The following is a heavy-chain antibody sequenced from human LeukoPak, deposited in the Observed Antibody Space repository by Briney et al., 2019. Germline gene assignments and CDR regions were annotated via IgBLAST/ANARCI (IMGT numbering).Heavy chain of an antibody. CDR3: AKDAHYYESGTYYYYFDS. Sequence: GGSLRLSCAASGFTFSGYWMSWVRQAPGKGLEWVANIKQDESEQNYVESVKGRFTISRDNAKNSLFLQMNSLRAEDTAIYYCAKDAHYYESGTYYYYFDSWGQGTLVTVSS. V-gene: IGHV3-7*01. D-gene: IGHD3-22*01. J-gene: IGHJ4*02. CDR1: GFTFSGYW. CDR2: IKQDESEQ.